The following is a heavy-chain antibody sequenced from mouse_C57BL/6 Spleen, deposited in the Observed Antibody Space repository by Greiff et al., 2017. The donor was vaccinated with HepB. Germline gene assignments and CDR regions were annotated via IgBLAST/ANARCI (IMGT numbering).Heavy chain of an antibody. CDR3: AREDYGNYDYAMDY. D-gene: IGHD2-1*01. CDR2: IYPGDGDT. V-gene: IGHV1-82*01. CDR1: GYAFSSSW. J-gene: IGHJ4*01. Sequence: QVQLQQSGPELVKPGASVKISCKASGYAFSSSWMNWVKQRPGKGLEWIGRIYPGDGDTNYNGKFKGKATLTADKSSSTAYMHLSSLTSEDSAVYFCAREDYGNYDYAMDYWGQGTSVTVSS.